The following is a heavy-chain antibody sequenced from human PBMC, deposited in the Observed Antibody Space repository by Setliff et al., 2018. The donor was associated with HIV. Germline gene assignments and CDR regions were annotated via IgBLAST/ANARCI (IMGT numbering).Heavy chain of an antibody. Sequence: SETLSLTCTVSGGSISNNSYYWGWVRQLPGKGLELIGNLFYNGNTYYNPSLKSRVTISVDTSKNQFSLTLSSVTAADTAVYYCALDPGYRRDYWGQGTLVTVSS. CDR3: ALDPGYRRDY. CDR2: LFYNGNT. J-gene: IGHJ4*02. CDR1: GGSISNNSYY. D-gene: IGHD5-12*01. V-gene: IGHV4-39*01.